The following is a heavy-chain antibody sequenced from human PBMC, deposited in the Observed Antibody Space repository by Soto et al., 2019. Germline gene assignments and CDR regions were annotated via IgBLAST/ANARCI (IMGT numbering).Heavy chain of an antibody. CDR3: AARDGQIPECGDAFDI. J-gene: IGHJ3*02. V-gene: IGHV1-69*13. CDR1: GGTFSRYA. D-gene: IGHD1-26*01. Sequence: SVKVSCKASGGTFSRYAISWVRQAPGQGLEWMGGIIPIFGTANYAQKFQGRVTITADESTSTAYMELSSLRSEDTAVYYCAARDGQIPECGDAFDIWDQGTMVTVSS. CDR2: IIPIFGTA.